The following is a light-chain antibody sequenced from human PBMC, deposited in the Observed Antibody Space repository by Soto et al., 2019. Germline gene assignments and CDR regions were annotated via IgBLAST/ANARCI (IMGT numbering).Light chain of an antibody. CDR3: SSYAGSNNWV. V-gene: IGLV2-8*01. CDR2: EVS. J-gene: IGLJ3*02. Sequence: QSALTQPPSASGSPGQSVTISSTGSSRDVGTYKYVSWYQQHPGKAPKLMIYEVSARPSGVPDRFSGSKSGNTASLTVSGLQAEDEADYYCSSYAGSNNWVFGGGTKVTVL. CDR1: SRDVGTYKY.